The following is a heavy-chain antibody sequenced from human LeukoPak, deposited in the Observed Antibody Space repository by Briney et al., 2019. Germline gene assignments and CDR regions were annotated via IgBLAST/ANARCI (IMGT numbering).Heavy chain of an antibody. CDR3: ARDGCSSTSCRLYNWFDP. D-gene: IGHD2-2*01. V-gene: IGHV3-7*01. Sequence: PGGSLRLSCAASGFTFSTYRMSWVRQAPGKGLEWVANIKQDGSEKHYVDSVKGRFTISRDNAKNSLYLQMNSLRAEDTAVYYCARDGCSSTSCRLYNWFDPWGQGTLVTVSS. CDR1: GFTFSTYR. CDR2: IKQDGSEK. J-gene: IGHJ5*02.